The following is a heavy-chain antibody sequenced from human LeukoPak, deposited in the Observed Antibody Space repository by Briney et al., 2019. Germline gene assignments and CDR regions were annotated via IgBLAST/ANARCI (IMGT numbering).Heavy chain of an antibody. CDR1: GFTFSSYA. J-gene: IGHJ4*02. CDR2: ISGSGGST. Sequence: GGSLRLSCAASGFTFSSYAMSWVRQAPGKGLEWVSAISGSGGSTYYADSVKGRFTISRDNSRDTLYLQMNSLRAEDTAVYYCAKGYYDYDWGSYYFDYWGQGTLVTVSS. D-gene: IGHD3-16*01. CDR3: AKGYYDYDWGSYYFDY. V-gene: IGHV3-23*01.